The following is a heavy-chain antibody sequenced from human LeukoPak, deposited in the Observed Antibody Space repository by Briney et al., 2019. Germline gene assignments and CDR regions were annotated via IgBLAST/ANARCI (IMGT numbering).Heavy chain of an antibody. D-gene: IGHD2-15*01. J-gene: IGHJ4*02. V-gene: IGHV4-30-4*08. CDR2: IYHSGTT. Sequence: PSETLSLTCTVSGDSINSGEHYWSWIRQPPGKGLEWIGHIYHSGTTYYNPSVKSRMTISVDTSKNQFSLNLRSVTAVDTAVYYCARVQYCGGGSCHNLRLFDQWGQGTLVTVSS. CDR1: GDSINSGEHY. CDR3: ARVQYCGGGSCHNLRLFDQ.